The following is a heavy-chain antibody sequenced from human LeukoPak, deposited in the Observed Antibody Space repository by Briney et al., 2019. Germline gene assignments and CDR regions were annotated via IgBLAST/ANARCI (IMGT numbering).Heavy chain of an antibody. CDR1: GFTLSGYT. D-gene: IGHD6-19*01. CDR2: IDGSSRYI. J-gene: IGHJ4*02. Sequence: GGSLRLSCAASGFTLSGYTINWVRQAPGEGLEWVSSIDGSSRYIYYADSVRDRFTISRDNAKNSLHLQMNSLRVEDTGVYFCARDMAGRSRPPFDYWGQGTLVTVSS. CDR3: ARDMAGRSRPPFDY. V-gene: IGHV3-21*01.